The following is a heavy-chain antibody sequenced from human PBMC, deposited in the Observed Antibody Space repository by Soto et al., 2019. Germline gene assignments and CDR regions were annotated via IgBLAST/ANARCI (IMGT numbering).Heavy chain of an antibody. J-gene: IGHJ6*03. Sequence: GGSLRLSCAASGFTFSSYAMSWVRQAPGKGLEWVSAISGSGGSTYYADSVKGRFTISRDNSKNTLYLQMNSLRAEDTAVYYCAKEGMLYCSSTSCHPGHYYYMDVWGKGTTVTVSS. CDR1: GFTFSSYA. CDR3: AKEGMLYCSSTSCHPGHYYYMDV. V-gene: IGHV3-23*01. D-gene: IGHD2-2*01. CDR2: ISGSGGST.